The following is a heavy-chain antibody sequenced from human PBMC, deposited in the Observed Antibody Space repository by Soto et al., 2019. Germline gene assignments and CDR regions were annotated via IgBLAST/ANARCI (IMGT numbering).Heavy chain of an antibody. CDR2: IYYSGST. CDR1: GGSISGYY. J-gene: IGHJ4*02. V-gene: IGHV4-59*01. Sequence: PSETLSLTCTVSGGSISGYYWSWIRQPPGKGLEWVGNIYYSGSTNYNPSLKNRVTISVDTSKNQFSLKVSSVTAADTAMYYCARGSGSTFEYWGQGTLVTVSS. D-gene: IGHD3-10*01. CDR3: ARGSGSTFEY.